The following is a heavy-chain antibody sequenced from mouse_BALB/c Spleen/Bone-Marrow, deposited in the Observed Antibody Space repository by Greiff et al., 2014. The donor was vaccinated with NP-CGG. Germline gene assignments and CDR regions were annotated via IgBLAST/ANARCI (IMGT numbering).Heavy chain of an antibody. Sequence: SGAELAKPGASVKMSCKASGYTFTSYWMHWVKQRPGQGLEWIGYINPSSGYNEYNQKFKDKATLTADKSSSTAYMQLSSLTSEDSAVYYCAGYYYGEGFAYWGQGTLVTVSA. D-gene: IGHD1-1*01. CDR2: INPSSGYN. V-gene: IGHV1-7*01. J-gene: IGHJ3*01. CDR1: GYTFTSYW. CDR3: AGYYYGEGFAY.